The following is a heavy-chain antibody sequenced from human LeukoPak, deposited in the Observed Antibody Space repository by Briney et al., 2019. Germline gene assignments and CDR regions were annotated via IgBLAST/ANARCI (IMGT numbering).Heavy chain of an antibody. D-gene: IGHD3-22*01. CDR3: ARDLYYYDSGTAFDI. CDR2: IYYSGST. CDR1: GGSISSSSYY. V-gene: IGHV4-39*07. Sequence: SETLSLTCTVSGGSISSSSYYWGWIRQPPGKGLEWIGSIYYSGSTYYNPSLKSRVTISVDTSKNQFSLKLSSVTAADTAVYYCARDLYYYDSGTAFDIWGQGTMVTVSS. J-gene: IGHJ3*02.